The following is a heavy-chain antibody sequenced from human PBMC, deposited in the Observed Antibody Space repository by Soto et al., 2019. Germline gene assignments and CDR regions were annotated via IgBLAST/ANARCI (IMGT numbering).Heavy chain of an antibody. J-gene: IGHJ6*02. Sequence: ASVKASCKASGYTITRYGISWVRMEHGQGLEWMGWISGYNGDANYAQSFQGRVSMTIDTSTTTAYMELRTLTPDDTAVYYCAKNGQPPYYYYGLDVWGQGTTVTVS. CDR1: GYTITRYG. CDR2: ISGYNGDA. D-gene: IGHD2-8*01. V-gene: IGHV1-18*01. CDR3: AKNGQPPYYYYGLDV.